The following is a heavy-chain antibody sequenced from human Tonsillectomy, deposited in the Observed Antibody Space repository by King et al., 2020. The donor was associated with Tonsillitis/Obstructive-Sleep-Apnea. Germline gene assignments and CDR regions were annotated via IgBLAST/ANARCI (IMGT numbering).Heavy chain of an antibody. CDR3: AKDVDIAGFNGMDV. D-gene: IGHD5-12*01. CDR2: ISWDGGST. V-gene: IGHV3-43D*03. J-gene: IGHJ6*02. Sequence: VQLVESGGVVVQPGGSLRLSCAASGFTFDDFAMHWVRQAPGKGLEWVSLISWDGGSTYYADSVKGRFIIPRENSKNSLYLQMNSLRAEDTALYFCAKDVDIAGFNGMDVWGQGTTVTVSS. CDR1: GFTFDDFA.